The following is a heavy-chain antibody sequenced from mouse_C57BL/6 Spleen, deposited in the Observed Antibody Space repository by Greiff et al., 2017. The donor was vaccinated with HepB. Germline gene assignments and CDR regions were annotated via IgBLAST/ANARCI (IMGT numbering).Heavy chain of an antibody. CDR1: GYSFTGYY. D-gene: IGHD2-2*01. Sequence: EVKLQESGPELVKPGASVKISCKASGYSFTGYYMNWVKQSPEKSLEWIGEINPSTGGTTYNQKFKAKATLTVDKSSSTAYMQLKSLTSEDSAVYYCARRGYDGTFDYWGQGTTLTVSS. J-gene: IGHJ2*01. CDR3: ARRGYDGTFDY. CDR2: INPSTGGT. V-gene: IGHV1-42*01.